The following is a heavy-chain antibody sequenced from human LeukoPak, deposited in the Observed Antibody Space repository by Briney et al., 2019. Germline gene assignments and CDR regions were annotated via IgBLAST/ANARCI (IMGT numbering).Heavy chain of an antibody. Sequence: GASVKVSCKASGGTFSSYAISWVRQAPGQGLEWMGGIIPIFGTANYAQKFQGRVTITADESTSTAYMELGSLRSEDTAVYYCARELEKLLWFGEFDDAFDIRGQGTMVTVSS. J-gene: IGHJ3*02. CDR1: GGTFSSYA. CDR3: ARELEKLLWFGEFDDAFDI. V-gene: IGHV1-69*01. CDR2: IIPIFGTA. D-gene: IGHD3-10*01.